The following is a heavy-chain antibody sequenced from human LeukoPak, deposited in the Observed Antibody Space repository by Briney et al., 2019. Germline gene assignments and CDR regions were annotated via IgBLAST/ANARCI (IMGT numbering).Heavy chain of an antibody. D-gene: IGHD4-11*01. V-gene: IGHV4-39*01. CDR2: IYYSGST. CDR1: GGSTSSSSYY. Sequence: PSETLSLTCTVSGGSTSSSSYYWGWIRQPPGKGLEWIGSIYYSGSTYYNPSLKSRVTISVDTSKNQFSLKLSSVTAADTAVYYCARHAIPYSSRSQYYFDYWGQGTLVTVSS. CDR3: ARHAIPYSSRSQYYFDY. J-gene: IGHJ4*02.